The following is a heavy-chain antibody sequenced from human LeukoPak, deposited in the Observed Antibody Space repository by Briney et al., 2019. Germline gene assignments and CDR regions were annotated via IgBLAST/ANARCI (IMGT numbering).Heavy chain of an antibody. D-gene: IGHD2-15*01. J-gene: IGHJ5*02. CDR2: IKSDGSTT. CDR3: TRRVSTTRWFDP. V-gene: IGHV3-74*01. Sequence: GGSLRLSCAASGFTFSSYWMHWVRQAPGKGLVWVSRIKSDGSTTNYADSVKGRFTISRDNAENTLYLQMNSLRVEDTAMYYCTRRVSTTRWFDPWGQGTLVTVSS. CDR1: GFTFSSYW.